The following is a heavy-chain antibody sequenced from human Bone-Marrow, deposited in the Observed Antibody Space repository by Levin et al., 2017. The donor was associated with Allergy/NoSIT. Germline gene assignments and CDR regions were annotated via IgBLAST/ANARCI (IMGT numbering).Heavy chain of an antibody. D-gene: IGHD3-16*01. CDR1: GFTFSGYA. CDR3: ARDQVAEFGDDDTKFDS. V-gene: IGHV3-30-3*01. CDR2: ISFDGNNQ. Sequence: LSLTCAASGFTFSGYAMHWVRQAPGKGLEWLAVISFDGNNQDYAHSVRGRFTISRYNSDNTLYLQMNSLRAEDTSMYYCARDQVAEFGDDDTKFDSWGQGTLVTVSS. J-gene: IGHJ4*02.